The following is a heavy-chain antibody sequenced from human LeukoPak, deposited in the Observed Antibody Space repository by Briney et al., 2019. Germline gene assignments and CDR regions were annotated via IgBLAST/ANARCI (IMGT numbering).Heavy chain of an antibody. CDR1: GYSISSGYY. D-gene: IGHD3-10*01. V-gene: IGHV4-38-2*01. J-gene: IGHJ6*03. CDR2: TYHSGST. Sequence: SETLSLTCAVSGYSISSGYYWGWIRQPPGKGLEWIGSTYHSGSTYYNPSLNSGVTISVDTSKNQFSLKLSSVTAADTAVYYCASSVSRLYYYYMDVWGKGTTVTVSS. CDR3: ASSVSRLYYYYMDV.